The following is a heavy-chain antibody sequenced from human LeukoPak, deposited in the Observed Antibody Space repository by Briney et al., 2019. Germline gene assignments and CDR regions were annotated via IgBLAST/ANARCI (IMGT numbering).Heavy chain of an antibody. CDR3: AKGARGDTVTSIVGLNWFDP. D-gene: IGHD4-17*01. CDR2: IKTDGSST. Sequence: GGSLRLSCAASGFTFSSHWMHWVRQAPGKGLVWVSRIKTDGSSTSYVDSVEGRFTISRDNAKNMLYLQMNSLRADDTAVYYCAKGARGDTVTSIVGLNWFDPWGQGTLVTVSS. V-gene: IGHV3-74*01. J-gene: IGHJ5*02. CDR1: GFTFSSHW.